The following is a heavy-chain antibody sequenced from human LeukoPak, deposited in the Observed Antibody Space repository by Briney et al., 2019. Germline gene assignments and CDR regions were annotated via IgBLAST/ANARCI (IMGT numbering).Heavy chain of an antibody. J-gene: IGHJ1*01. Sequence: GSLRLSCAASGFTFSDYSMNWVRQAPGKGLEWVSSISRRSRHVYYAGSVKGRFTISRDNAKNSLYLQMNSLRAEDMAVYFCVRDLMGSGSTTAYLHHWGQGTLVTVSS. CDR2: ISRRSRHV. CDR1: GFTFSDYS. V-gene: IGHV3-21*01. D-gene: IGHD1-1*01. CDR3: VRDLMGSGSTTAYLHH.